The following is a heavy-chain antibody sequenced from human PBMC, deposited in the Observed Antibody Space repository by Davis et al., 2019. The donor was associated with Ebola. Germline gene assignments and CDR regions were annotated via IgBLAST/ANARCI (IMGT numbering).Heavy chain of an antibody. V-gene: IGHV3-7*03. CDR3: ATELNGNAFDV. CDR1: GFTFSSCW. J-gene: IGHJ3*01. CDR2: IKQDGSKK. D-gene: IGHD1-1*01. Sequence: GESLKISCAASGFTFSSCWMNWVRQGPGKGLEWVANIKQDGSKKNYLDSVKDRFTISRDNAKNSLFLQMNNLRVDDTAVYYCATELNGNAFDVWGRGTLVTVSS.